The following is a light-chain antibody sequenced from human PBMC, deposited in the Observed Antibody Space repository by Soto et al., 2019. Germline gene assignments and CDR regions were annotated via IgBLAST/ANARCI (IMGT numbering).Light chain of an antibody. V-gene: IGKV3-15*01. Sequence: EIVMAQSLATLPVSPGETATLSCRASHNVNSNIAWYQQRPGQAPMLLIYGASTRAAGIPARFSGSGSGTEFTLTISSLQSEDFAVYYCQPYQNWPLAFGGGDKVDIK. CDR1: HNVNSN. CDR3: QPYQNWPLA. J-gene: IGKJ4*01. CDR2: GAS.